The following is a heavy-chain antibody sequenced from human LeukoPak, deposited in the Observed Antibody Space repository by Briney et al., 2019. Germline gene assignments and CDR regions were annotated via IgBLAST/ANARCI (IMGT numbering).Heavy chain of an antibody. Sequence: GGSLRLSCAASGFTVRSNYMSCVRQAPGKGLEWVSVIYSGGSTYYADSVKGRFTISRDDSKNTLYLQMNSLRGDDTAVYYCVRDFGRPAVTDDYWGQGTLVTVSA. D-gene: IGHD2-21*02. CDR1: GFTVRSNY. J-gene: IGHJ4*02. CDR3: VRDFGRPAVTDDY. CDR2: IYSGGST. V-gene: IGHV3-53*01.